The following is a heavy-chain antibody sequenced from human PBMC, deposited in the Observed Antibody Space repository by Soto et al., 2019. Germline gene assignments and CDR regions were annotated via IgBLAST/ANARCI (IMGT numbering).Heavy chain of an antibody. CDR1: DFGFRSYW. Sequence: XVCLRLSCAACDFGFRSYWMHWVRQAPGKGLVWVSRINNDGTITQYADSVRGRFTISRDNSKKMLYLNMNNLRAEDTAMYYCARSDVKVWGQGTLVTVSS. CDR3: ARSDVKV. CDR2: INNDGTIT. J-gene: IGHJ4*02. V-gene: IGHV3-74*03.